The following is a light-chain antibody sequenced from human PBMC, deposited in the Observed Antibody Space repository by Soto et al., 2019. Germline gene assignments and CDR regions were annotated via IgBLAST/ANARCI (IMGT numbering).Light chain of an antibody. CDR3: SSYTSSSTVYV. Sequence: QSVLTQPASVSGSPGQSITISCSGTSSDIGGYDFVSWYQQHPGNAPKLLLHDVANRPSGVSNRFSGSKSGTTASLTISELQAEDEAEYFCSSYTSSSTVYVFGAGTKVTVL. CDR2: DVA. CDR1: SSDIGGYDF. V-gene: IGLV2-14*03. J-gene: IGLJ1*01.